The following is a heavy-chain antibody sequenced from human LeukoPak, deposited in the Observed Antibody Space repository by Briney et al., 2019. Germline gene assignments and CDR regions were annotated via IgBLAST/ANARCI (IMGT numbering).Heavy chain of an antibody. Sequence: GGSLRLSCAASGFTFSSYSMNWVRQAPGKGLEWVSYISSSSSTIYYADSVKGRFTISRDNAKNSLNLQMNSLRAEDTAVYYCAKVGLVWELLLAPGSWGQGTLVTVSS. CDR3: AKVGLVWELLLAPGS. D-gene: IGHD1-26*01. CDR1: GFTFSSYS. J-gene: IGHJ4*02. V-gene: IGHV3-48*04. CDR2: ISSSSSTI.